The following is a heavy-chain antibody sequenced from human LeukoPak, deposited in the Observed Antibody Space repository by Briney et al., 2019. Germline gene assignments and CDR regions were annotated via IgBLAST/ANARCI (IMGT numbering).Heavy chain of an antibody. Sequence: GGSLRLSCAASGFTFSTYWMSWVRQAPGKGLEWVSATSSSDAGTYYAESVRGRFTISRDNSKNTLFLQMNSLRAEDAAVYYCAKDPNFYYCMDVWGKGTTVTISS. V-gene: IGHV3-23*01. CDR2: TSSSDAGT. CDR1: GFTFSTYW. J-gene: IGHJ6*03. CDR3: AKDPNFYYCMDV.